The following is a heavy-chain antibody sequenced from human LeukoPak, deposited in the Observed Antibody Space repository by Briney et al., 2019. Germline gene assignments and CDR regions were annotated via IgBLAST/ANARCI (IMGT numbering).Heavy chain of an antibody. CDR3: AKSPKVGATTQYFDY. D-gene: IGHD1-26*01. V-gene: IGHV3-30*18. J-gene: IGHJ4*02. CDR2: ISYDGSNK. CDR1: GFTFSSHG. Sequence: GGSLRLSCAASGFTFSSHGMHWVRQAPGKGLEWVAVISYDGSNKCYADSVKGRFTISRDNSKNTLYLQMNSLRAEDTAVYYCAKSPKVGATTQYFDYWGQGTLVTVSS.